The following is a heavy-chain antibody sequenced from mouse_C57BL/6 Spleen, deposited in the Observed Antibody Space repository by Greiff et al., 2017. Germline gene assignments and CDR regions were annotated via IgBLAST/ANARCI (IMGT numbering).Heavy chain of an antibody. V-gene: IGHV1-53*01. CDR2: LNPSNGGT. D-gene: IGHD1-3*01. J-gene: IGHJ1*03. Sequence: QVQLQQPGTELVKPGASVKLSCKASGYTFTSYWMHWVKQRPGQGLEWIGNLNPSNGGTNYNEKFKSKATLTVDKSSSTAYMQLSSLTTDDSSVDYCSRWNCKVYFDVWGTGTTVTVSS. CDR3: SRWNCKVYFDV. CDR1: GYTFTSYW.